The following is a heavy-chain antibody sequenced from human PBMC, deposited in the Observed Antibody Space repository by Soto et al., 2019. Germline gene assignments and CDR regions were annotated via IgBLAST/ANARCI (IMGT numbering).Heavy chain of an antibody. V-gene: IGHV1-2*04. D-gene: IGHD3-10*01. Sequence: ASVKVSCKASGYTFTGYYMHWVRQAPGQGLEWMGWINPNSGGTNYAQKFQGWVTMTRDTSISTAYMELSRLRSDDTAVYYCARGLDYYGSGRPQTFDYWGQGTLVTVSS. CDR1: GYTFTGYY. CDR2: INPNSGGT. J-gene: IGHJ4*02. CDR3: ARGLDYYGSGRPQTFDY.